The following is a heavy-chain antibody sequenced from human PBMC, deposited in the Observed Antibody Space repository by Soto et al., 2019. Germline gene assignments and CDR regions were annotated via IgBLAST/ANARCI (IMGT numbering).Heavy chain of an antibody. CDR1: GDTVSSNSAA. CDR2: TYYRSRWYN. V-gene: IGHV6-1*01. J-gene: IGHJ6*03. Sequence: SPTLSLTCAISGDTVSSNSAALNWIRLSPSRGLEWLARTYYRSRWYNDYAVSVRSRITVNPDTSKNQFSLQLTSVTPEDTAVYYCAGTTSHQWSYMDVWGKGTTVTVSS. CDR3: AGTTSHQWSYMDV. D-gene: IGHD1-7*01.